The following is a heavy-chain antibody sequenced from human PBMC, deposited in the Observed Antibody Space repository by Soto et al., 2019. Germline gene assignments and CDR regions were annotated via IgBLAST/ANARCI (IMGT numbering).Heavy chain of an antibody. CDR2: INPNSGGT. Sequence: ASVKVSCKASGYTFTGYYMHWVRQAPGQGLEWMGWINPNSGGTNYAQKFQGWVTMTRDTSISTAYMELSRLRSDDTAVYYCARGDIVATILYYYYMDVWGKGTTVTVSS. CDR3: ARGDIVATILYYYYMDV. J-gene: IGHJ6*03. V-gene: IGHV1-2*04. CDR1: GYTFTGYY. D-gene: IGHD5-12*01.